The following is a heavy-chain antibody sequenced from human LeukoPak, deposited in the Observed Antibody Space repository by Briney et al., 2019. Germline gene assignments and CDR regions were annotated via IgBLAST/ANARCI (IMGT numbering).Heavy chain of an antibody. J-gene: IGHJ6*02. V-gene: IGHV3-21*01. CDR3: ARGYSYGLDV. CDR2: ISSSSSYI. CDR1: GFTFSSYS. Sequence: TGGSLRLSCAASGFTFSSYSMNWVRQAPGKGLEWVSSISSSSSYIYYADSVKGRFTISRDNAKNTLYVQMNSLRVEDTAVYYCARGYSYGLDVWGRGTTVTVSS.